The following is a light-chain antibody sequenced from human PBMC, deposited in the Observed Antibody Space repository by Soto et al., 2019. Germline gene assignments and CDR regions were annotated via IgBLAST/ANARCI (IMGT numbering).Light chain of an antibody. CDR2: EVS. CDR3: SSYAGSSHVV. Sequence: QSALTQPPSASGSPGQSVTISCTGTSSDVGGYNFVSWYQQHPGKAPKLMIYEVSKRPSGVPDRFSGSKSGNTASLTVSGLQAEDEAHYYCSSYAGSSHVVFGGGTKVTVL. CDR1: SSDVGGYNF. V-gene: IGLV2-8*01. J-gene: IGLJ2*01.